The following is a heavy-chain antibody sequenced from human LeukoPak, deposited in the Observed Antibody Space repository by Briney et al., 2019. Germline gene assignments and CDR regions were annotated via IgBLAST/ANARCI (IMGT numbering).Heavy chain of an antibody. V-gene: IGHV3-30*02. CDR3: AKDRGSYYYYYYYMDV. D-gene: IGHD1-26*01. J-gene: IGHJ6*03. Sequence: DSVKGRFTISRDNSKNTLYLQMNSLRAEDTAVYYCAKDRGSYYYYYYYMDVWGKGTTVTISS.